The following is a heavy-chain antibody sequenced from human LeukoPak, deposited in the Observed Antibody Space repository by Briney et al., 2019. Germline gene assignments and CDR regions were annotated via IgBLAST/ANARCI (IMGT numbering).Heavy chain of an antibody. V-gene: IGHV3-7*05. D-gene: IGHD1-26*01. CDR1: GFSLSGHW. Sequence: GGSLRLSCATSGFSLSGHWMNWVRQPPGKGREWVANIKAGGSEKYYVDSVKGRFTISRYDAKRTVELQMDNLRTEDTAVYYCAYRNNFEYWGQGTLVTVSS. J-gene: IGHJ4*02. CDR2: IKAGGSEK. CDR3: AYRNNFEY.